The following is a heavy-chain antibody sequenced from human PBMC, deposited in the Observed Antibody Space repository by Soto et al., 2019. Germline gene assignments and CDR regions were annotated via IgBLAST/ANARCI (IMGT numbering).Heavy chain of an antibody. CDR1: GGTFSSYA. J-gene: IGHJ6*04. CDR2: IIPIFRTP. D-gene: IGHD5-12*01. Sequence: QVQLVQSGAEVKKPGSSVKVSCKASGGTFSSYAISWVRQAPGQGLEWMGGIIPIFRTPDYAQKFQGRVTITAEESARKAYMELSSLRSEDTAVYYCARDKERQRLGGNYYYITDVWGEGTTVTVSS. V-gene: IGHV1-69*12. CDR3: ARDKERQRLGGNYYYITDV.